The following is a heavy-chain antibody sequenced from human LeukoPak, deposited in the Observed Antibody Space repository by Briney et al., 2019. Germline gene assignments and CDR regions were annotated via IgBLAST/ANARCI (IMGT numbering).Heavy chain of an antibody. CDR2: IYPGDSDT. CDR3: ARHKYCSGGSCHQDY. J-gene: IGHJ4*02. D-gene: IGHD2-15*01. Sequence: GESLKFSCKGSGYSFTSYWIGWVRQMPGKGLEWMGIIYPGDSDTRYSPSFQGQVTISADKSISTAYLQWSSLKASDTAMYYCARHKYCSGGSCHQDYWGQGTLVTVSS. CDR1: GYSFTSYW. V-gene: IGHV5-51*01.